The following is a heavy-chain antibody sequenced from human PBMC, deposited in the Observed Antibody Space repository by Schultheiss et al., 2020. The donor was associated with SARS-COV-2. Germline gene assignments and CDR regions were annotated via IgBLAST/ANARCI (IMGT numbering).Heavy chain of an antibody. D-gene: IGHD5-18*01. V-gene: IGHV4-4*07. CDR3: ARMGYTEGWFDP. Sequence: SQTLSLTCTVSGGSISSYYWSWIRQPAGKGLEWIGRIYTSGSTNYNPSLKSRVTMSGDTSKNQLSLRLSSVTAADTAVYYCARMGYTEGWFDPWGQGTLVTVSS. J-gene: IGHJ5*02. CDR1: GGSISSYY. CDR2: IYTSGST.